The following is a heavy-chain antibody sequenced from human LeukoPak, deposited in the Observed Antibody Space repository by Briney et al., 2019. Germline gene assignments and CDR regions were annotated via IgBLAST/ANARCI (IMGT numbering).Heavy chain of an antibody. CDR3: ARGHRPGYSSSWYIS. J-gene: IGHJ4*02. CDR1: GGSFSGYY. D-gene: IGHD6-13*01. CDR2: INHSGST. V-gene: IGHV4-34*01. Sequence: SETLSLTCAVYGGSFSGYYWSWIRQPPGKGLEWIEEINHSGSTNYNPSLKGRVTISVDTSKNQFSLKLSSVTAADTAVYYCARGHRPGYSSSWYISWGQGTLVTVSS.